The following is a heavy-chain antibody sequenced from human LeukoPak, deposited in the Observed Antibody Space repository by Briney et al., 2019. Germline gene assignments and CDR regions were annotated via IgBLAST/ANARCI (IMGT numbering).Heavy chain of an antibody. CDR1: GFTFSSYS. CDR2: ISGSSSYI. V-gene: IGHV3-21*01. J-gene: IGHJ4*02. CDR3: AKDKSSGWYLDYFDY. Sequence: GGSLRLSCAAPGFTFSSYSMNWVRQAPGKGLEWVSSISGSSSYIYYADSVKGRFTISRDNSDNTLYLQMNSLRAEDTAMYYCAKDKSSGWYLDYFDYWGQGTLVIVSS. D-gene: IGHD6-19*01.